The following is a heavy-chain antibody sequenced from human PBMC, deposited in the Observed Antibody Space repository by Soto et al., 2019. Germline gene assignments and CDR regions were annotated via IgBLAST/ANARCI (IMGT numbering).Heavy chain of an antibody. Sequence: QVQLQQWGAGLLKPSETLSLTCAVYGGSFSGYYWCWIRQPPGKGLEWIGEINHSGRTNYNPSLKSRVTISVDTSKNQSSLKLSSVTAADTAVYYGARGLGSGYYYFDYWGQGTLVTVSS. J-gene: IGHJ4*02. CDR1: GGSFSGYY. CDR3: ARGLGSGYYYFDY. D-gene: IGHD3-22*01. CDR2: INHSGRT. V-gene: IGHV4-34*01.